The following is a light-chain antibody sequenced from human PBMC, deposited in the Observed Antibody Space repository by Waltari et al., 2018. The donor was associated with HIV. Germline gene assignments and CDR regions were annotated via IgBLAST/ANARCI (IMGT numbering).Light chain of an antibody. J-gene: IGLJ3*02. V-gene: IGLV2-18*02. CDR3: CSNTSHATWV. CDR1: SSDVGSYDY. Sequence: QSALIQPPSVSGSPGQSVTISCTGTSSDVGSYDYVSWYHHHSGTVPKSMIYNVNYQPSGVPDRFAGSKSGNTASMTISGLQAEDEPDYQYCSNTSHATWVFGGGTK. CDR2: NVN.